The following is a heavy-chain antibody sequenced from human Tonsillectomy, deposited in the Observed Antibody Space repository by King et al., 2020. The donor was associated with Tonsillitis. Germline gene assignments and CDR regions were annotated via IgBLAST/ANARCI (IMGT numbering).Heavy chain of an antibody. CDR1: GLTFSGSA. CDR2: IRSKANSYAT. CDR3: TRPGGDAYYYYGMDV. D-gene: IGHD2-21*02. Sequence: EVQLVESGGGLVQPGGSLTLSCAASGLTFSGSAMHWVRQASGNGLEWVGRIRSKANSYATAYAASVKGRFTVSRDDSKNTAYLQMNSLKTEDTAVYYCTRPGGDAYYYYGMDVGGQGATVTVSS. J-gene: IGHJ6*02. V-gene: IGHV3-73*02.